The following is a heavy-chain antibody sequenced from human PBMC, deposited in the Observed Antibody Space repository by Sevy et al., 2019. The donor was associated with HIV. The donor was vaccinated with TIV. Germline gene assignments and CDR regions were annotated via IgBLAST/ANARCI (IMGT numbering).Heavy chain of an antibody. CDR3: AAGTRTSDFDY. D-gene: IGHD1-26*01. V-gene: IGHV3-15*01. CDR2: IKSKTDAATR. Sequence: GGSLRLSCAASGFTFSEARMSWVRQAPGKGLEWVGRIKSKTDAATRDFAAPVRGRFSISRDDSANTVYLVMNNLKPEDTGVYYCAAGTRTSDFDYWGQGTLVTVSS. J-gene: IGHJ4*02. CDR1: GFTFSEAR.